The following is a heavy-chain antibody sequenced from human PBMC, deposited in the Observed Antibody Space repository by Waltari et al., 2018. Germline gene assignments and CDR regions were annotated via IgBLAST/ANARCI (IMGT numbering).Heavy chain of an antibody. J-gene: IGHJ4*02. D-gene: IGHD5-12*01. V-gene: IGHV3-21*02. CDR2: IDSTSTYI. CDR3: AREARGYDY. Sequence: EVQLEESGGGLVQPGGSLRLSGAAAGCRFSTFTMHWVRQPPGTGLDWVSSIDSTSTYIYHADSVKGRFTISRDNAKHSLYLQMNGLRVEATGVYYCAREARGYDYWGQGTLVTVSS. CDR1: GCRFSTFT.